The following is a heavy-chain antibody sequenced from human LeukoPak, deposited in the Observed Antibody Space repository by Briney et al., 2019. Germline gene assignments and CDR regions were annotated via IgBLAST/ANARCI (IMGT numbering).Heavy chain of an antibody. CDR3: ARHRFGHLFDY. V-gene: IGHV4-59*01. J-gene: IGHJ4*02. CDR1: GGSISSYY. CDR2: IYYSGST. D-gene: IGHD3-16*01. Sequence: SETLSLTCAVSGGSISSYYWSWIRQPPGKGLEWIGYIYYSGSTNYNPSLTSRVTVSLDTSRNQVSLILSSVTAADTAVYYCARHRFGHLFDYWGQGTLVFVSS.